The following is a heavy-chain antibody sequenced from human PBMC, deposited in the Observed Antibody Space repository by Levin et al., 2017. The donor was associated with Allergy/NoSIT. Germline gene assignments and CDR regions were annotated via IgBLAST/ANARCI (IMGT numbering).Heavy chain of an antibody. D-gene: IGHD4-11*01. CDR3: AKDKEQLLGGPVDY. V-gene: IGHV3-9*01. J-gene: IGHJ4*02. CDR1: GFTFDDYA. Sequence: SLKISCAASGFTFDDYAMHWVRQVPGKGLEWVSGISWNSGSIDYVDSVKGRFTISRDNAKNSLYLQMNSLRTEDTALYYCAKDKEQLLGGPVDYWGQGTLVTVSS. CDR2: ISWNSGSI.